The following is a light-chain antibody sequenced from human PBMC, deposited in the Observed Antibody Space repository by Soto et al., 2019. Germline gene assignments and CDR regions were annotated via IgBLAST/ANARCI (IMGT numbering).Light chain of an antibody. Sequence: QGLRTQSPWASGTPGQRFSMSCSGAISNIVSNTVNWYQQVPGTAPKLLIYLNNLRPSGVPDRFSGSRYGTSASLAISGLQFEDDADYYCAAWDDNLNASLFGGGTKVTVL. V-gene: IGLV1-44*01. CDR2: LNN. J-gene: IGLJ3*02. CDR1: ISNIVSNT. CDR3: AAWDDNLNASL.